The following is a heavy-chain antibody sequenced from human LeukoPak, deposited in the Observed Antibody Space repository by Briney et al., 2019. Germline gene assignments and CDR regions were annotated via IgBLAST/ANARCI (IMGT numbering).Heavy chain of an antibody. CDR2: IYYSGST. J-gene: IGHJ4*02. V-gene: IGHV4-59*08. CDR1: GGSTSNYY. CDR3: ARHQGHDFYDSSGFYSFDY. Sequence: SETLSLTCTVSGGSTSNYYWSWIRQPPGKGLEWIGYIYYSGSTNYNPSLKSRVTISVDTSKNQFSLKLSSVTAADTAVYFCARHQGHDFYDSSGFYSFDYWGQGTLVTVSS. D-gene: IGHD3-22*01.